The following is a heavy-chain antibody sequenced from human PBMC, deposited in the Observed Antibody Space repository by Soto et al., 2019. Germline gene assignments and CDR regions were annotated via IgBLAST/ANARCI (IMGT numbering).Heavy chain of an antibody. D-gene: IGHD3-3*01. Sequence: GASVKVSCKASGYTFTGYYMHWVRQAPGQGLEWMGWINPNSGGTNYAQKFQGWVTMTRDTSISTAYMGLSRLRSDDTAVYYCARAPAPEERDFWSGYAYGMDVWGQGTTVTVSS. CDR2: INPNSGGT. CDR3: ARAPAPEERDFWSGYAYGMDV. V-gene: IGHV1-2*04. CDR1: GYTFTGYY. J-gene: IGHJ6*02.